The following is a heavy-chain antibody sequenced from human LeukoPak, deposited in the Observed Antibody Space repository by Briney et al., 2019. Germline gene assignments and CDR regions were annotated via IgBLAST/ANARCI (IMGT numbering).Heavy chain of an antibody. CDR3: ARDSIRRGPNWFDP. D-gene: IGHD2/OR15-2a*01. V-gene: IGHV4-39*07. CDR2: IYYSGST. CDR1: GGSISSSSYY. J-gene: IGHJ5*02. Sequence: PSETLSLTCTVSGGSISSSSYYWGWIRQPPGKGLEWIGSIYYSGSTYYSPSLKSRVTISVDTSKNQFSLKLSSVTAADTAVYYCARDSIRRGPNWFDPWGQGTLVTVSS.